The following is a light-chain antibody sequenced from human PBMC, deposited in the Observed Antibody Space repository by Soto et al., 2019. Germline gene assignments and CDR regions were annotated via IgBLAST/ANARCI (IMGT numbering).Light chain of an antibody. J-gene: IGKJ5*01. Sequence: EIVLTQSPGTVSLSPVERASLSFRASQSVSSSYLAWYQQKPGQAPRLPIYGASSRATGIPDRFSGSGSGTDFTLTISRLEPEDFAVYYCQQYGSSPPITFGQGTRLEIK. CDR1: QSVSSSY. CDR2: GAS. CDR3: QQYGSSPPIT. V-gene: IGKV3-20*01.